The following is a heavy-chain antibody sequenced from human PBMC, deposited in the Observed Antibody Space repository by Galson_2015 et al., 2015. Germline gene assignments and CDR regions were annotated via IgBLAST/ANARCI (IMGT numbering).Heavy chain of an antibody. CDR2: FDPEAGET. V-gene: IGHV1-24*01. CDR1: GYTLTESS. D-gene: IGHD5-12*01. CDR3: STVRTYFPAAADDYPFYFDS. Sequence: SVKVSCKVFGYTLTESSMHWVRQAPGKGLEWMGGFDPEAGETIYTQKLQGRVTMTEDTSTHTGYMELRSLRSEDTAVYFCSTVRTYFPAAADDYPFYFDSWGQGTLVTVSS. J-gene: IGHJ4*02.